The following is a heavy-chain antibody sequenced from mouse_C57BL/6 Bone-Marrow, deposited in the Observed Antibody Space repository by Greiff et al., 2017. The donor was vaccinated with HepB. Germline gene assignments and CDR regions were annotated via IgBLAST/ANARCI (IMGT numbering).Heavy chain of an antibody. CDR3: ARGLPHIMDY. CDR2: IYPGSGNT. J-gene: IGHJ4*01. V-gene: IGHV1-76*01. CDR1: GYTFTDYY. D-gene: IGHD5-5*01. Sequence: QVHVKQSGAELVRPGASVKLSCKASGYTFTDYYINWVKQRPGQGLEWIARIYPGSGNTYYNEKFKGKATLTAEKSSSTAYMQLSSLTSEDSAVYFCARGLPHIMDYWGQGTSVTVSS.